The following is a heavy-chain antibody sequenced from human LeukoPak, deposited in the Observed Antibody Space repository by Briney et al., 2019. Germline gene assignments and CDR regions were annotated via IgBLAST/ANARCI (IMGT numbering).Heavy chain of an antibody. V-gene: IGHV4-31*03. CDR1: GGSISSGGYY. CDR3: ARARIQLWPPHYYYYYGMDV. J-gene: IGHJ6*02. D-gene: IGHD5-18*01. CDR2: IYYSGST. Sequence: PSQTLSLTCTVSGGSISSGGYYWSWIRQHPGKGLEWIGYIYYSGSTYYNPSLKSRVTISVDTSKNQFSLKLSSVTAADTAVYYCARARIQLWPPHYYYYYGMDVWGQGTTVTVSS.